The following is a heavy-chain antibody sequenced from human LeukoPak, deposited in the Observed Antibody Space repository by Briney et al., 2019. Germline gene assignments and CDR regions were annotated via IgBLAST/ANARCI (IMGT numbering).Heavy chain of an antibody. CDR3: AKDRYNYYDSSGYPAG. CDR2: ISGSGGST. Sequence: GGSLRLSCAASGFTFSSYAMSWVRQAPGKGLEWVSAISGSGGSTYYADSVKGRFTISRDNSKNTLYLQMNSLRAEDTAVYYCAKDRYNYYDSSGYPAGWSQGTLVTVSS. D-gene: IGHD3-22*01. V-gene: IGHV3-23*01. J-gene: IGHJ4*02. CDR1: GFTFSSYA.